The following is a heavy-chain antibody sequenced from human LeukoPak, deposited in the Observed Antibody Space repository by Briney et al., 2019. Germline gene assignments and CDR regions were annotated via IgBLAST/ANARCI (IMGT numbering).Heavy chain of an antibody. CDR1: GFNFNNYV. J-gene: IGHJ4*02. D-gene: IGHD1-1*01. CDR3: AREMATTGTFDY. CDR2: ISYDGSNI. Sequence: PGGSLRLSCAASGFNFNNYVMHWVRQAPGRGLEWVAVISYDGSNIYYVDSLKGRFTISRDNSKNMLYLQMSSLRPEDTAVYYCAREMATTGTFDYWGQGTLVTVSS. V-gene: IGHV3-30-3*01.